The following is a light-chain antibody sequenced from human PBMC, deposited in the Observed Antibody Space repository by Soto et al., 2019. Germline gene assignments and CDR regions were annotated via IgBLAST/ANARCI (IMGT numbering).Light chain of an antibody. CDR3: QQYGSSPPIT. CDR2: GAS. CDR1: QSVSSSY. Sequence: EIVLTQSPGSLSLSPGERATLSCRASQSVSSSYLAWYQQKPGQAPRLLMYGASSRATGIPDRFSGSWSGTDFTLTISRLEPEDFAVYYCQQYGSSPPITFGQGTRLEIK. J-gene: IGKJ5*01. V-gene: IGKV3-20*01.